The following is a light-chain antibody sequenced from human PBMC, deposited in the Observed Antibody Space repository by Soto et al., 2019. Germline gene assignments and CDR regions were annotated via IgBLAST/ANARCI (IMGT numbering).Light chain of an antibody. CDR1: SSDVGGYNY. Sequence: QSALTQPASVSGSPGQSITISCTGTSSDVGGYNYVSWYQQHPGKAPKLMIYDVSNRPSGVSNRFSGSKSGNTASLTISGLQAEYEAEYYCSSYTSSSTLHVFGTGTQLTV. J-gene: IGLJ1*01. CDR2: DVS. CDR3: SSYTSSSTLHV. V-gene: IGLV2-14*01.